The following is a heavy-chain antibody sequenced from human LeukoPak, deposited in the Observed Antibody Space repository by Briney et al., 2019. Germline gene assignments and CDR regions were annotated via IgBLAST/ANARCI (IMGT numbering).Heavy chain of an antibody. Sequence: GGSLRLSCAASGFTFSSYWMSWVRQAPGKGLEWVANIKQDGGEKYYVDSVKGRFTISRDNAKNSLYLQMNSLRAEDTAVYYCASFRGERWLVGGAFDIWGQGTMVTVSS. CDR3: ASFRGERWLVGGAFDI. CDR1: GFTFSSYW. V-gene: IGHV3-7*01. J-gene: IGHJ3*02. D-gene: IGHD6-19*01. CDR2: IKQDGGEK.